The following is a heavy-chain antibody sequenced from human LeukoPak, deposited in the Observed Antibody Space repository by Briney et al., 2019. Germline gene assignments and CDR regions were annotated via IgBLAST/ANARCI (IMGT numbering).Heavy chain of an antibody. J-gene: IGHJ3*02. Sequence: GGSLRLSCAASGFTFSTYSMNWVRQAPGKGLEWVSSISSRSSYIYYADSGEGRFTISRDNAKNSLYLQVNSLRAEDTAVYYCARVIDLGGVHDAFDIWGQGTMVTVSS. D-gene: IGHD3-16*02. CDR2: ISSRSSYI. CDR3: ARVIDLGGVHDAFDI. V-gene: IGHV3-21*01. CDR1: GFTFSTYS.